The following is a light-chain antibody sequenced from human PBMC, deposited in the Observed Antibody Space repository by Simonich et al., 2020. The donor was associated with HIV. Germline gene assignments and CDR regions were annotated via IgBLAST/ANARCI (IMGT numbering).Light chain of an antibody. CDR1: NIGRKS. Sequence: SYVLTQPPSVSVAPGKTARMTCGGNNIGRKSVHCDQQKPGQAPVLVVYNDSDRPSGIPDRFSGSSSGNTASLTITGAQAEDEADYYCSSRDTSGNHRVFGGGTKVTVL. J-gene: IGLJ2*01. CDR2: NDS. V-gene: IGLV3-21*01. CDR3: SSRDTSGNHRV.